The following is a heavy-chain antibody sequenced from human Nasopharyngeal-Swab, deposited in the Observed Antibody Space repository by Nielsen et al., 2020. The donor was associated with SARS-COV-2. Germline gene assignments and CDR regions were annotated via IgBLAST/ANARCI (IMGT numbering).Heavy chain of an antibody. V-gene: IGHV1-46*01. J-gene: IGHJ5*02. D-gene: IGHD3-3*01. CDR1: GYTFTSYY. Sequence: ASVKASCKAPGYTFTSYYMHWVPQVPGQGLEWMGIINPSGGSTSYAQMFQGRVTMTRDTSTSTVYMELSSLRSKDTAVYYCAREQYYDFWSGSPDPWGKGTLVTVSS. CDR3: AREQYYDFWSGSPDP. CDR2: INPSGGST.